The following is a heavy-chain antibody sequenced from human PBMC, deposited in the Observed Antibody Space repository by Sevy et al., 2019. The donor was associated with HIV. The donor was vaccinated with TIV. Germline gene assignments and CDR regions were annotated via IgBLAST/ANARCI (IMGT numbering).Heavy chain of an antibody. J-gene: IGHJ3*02. CDR3: AKEGRDIVVVPAANGGAFDI. CDR1: GFTFSSYA. D-gene: IGHD2-2*01. Sequence: GGSLRLSCAASGFTFSSYAMSWVRQAPGKGLEWVSAISGSGGSTYYAHSVKGRFTISRDNSKNTLYLQMNSLRAEDTAVYYCAKEGRDIVVVPAANGGAFDIWGQGTMVTVSS. CDR2: ISGSGGST. V-gene: IGHV3-23*01.